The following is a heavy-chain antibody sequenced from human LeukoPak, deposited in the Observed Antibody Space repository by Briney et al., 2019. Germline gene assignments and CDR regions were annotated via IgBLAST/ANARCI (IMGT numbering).Heavy chain of an antibody. CDR1: GGSFNGYY. D-gene: IGHD3-10*01. CDR3: ARRSYYGSGSYYAPYYYYYGMDV. CDR2: INHSGST. Sequence: PSETLSLTCAVYGGSFNGYYWSWIRQPPGKGLEWIGEINHSGSTNYNPSLKSRVTISVDTSKNQFSLKLSSVTAADTAVYYCARRSYYGSGSYYAPYYYYYGMDVWGRGTTVTVSS. J-gene: IGHJ6*02. V-gene: IGHV4-34*01.